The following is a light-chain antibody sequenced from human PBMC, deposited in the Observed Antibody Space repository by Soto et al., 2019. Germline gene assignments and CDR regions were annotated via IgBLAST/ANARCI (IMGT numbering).Light chain of an antibody. Sequence: IQMTQSPHTLSASVGDSVAVTCRASENVNGHLAWYQQKPGKAPKLLIYEASILESGVPSKFSGSGFGTEFTLTINGLLPEDFVTYYCRQYNNWPSFGQGTKV. V-gene: IGKV1-5*03. J-gene: IGKJ1*01. CDR2: EAS. CDR3: RQYNNWPS. CDR1: ENVNGH.